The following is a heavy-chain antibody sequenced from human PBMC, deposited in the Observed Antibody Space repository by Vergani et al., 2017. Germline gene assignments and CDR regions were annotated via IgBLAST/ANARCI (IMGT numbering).Heavy chain of an antibody. V-gene: IGHV3-30*03. CDR1: GFSFRGHG. Sequence: VQLLESGGGVVQPGRSLTLSCVASGFSFRGHGMHWVRQAPGKGLEWVAFIRYDGSRRDYGESVKGRFTISRDNSKNMVYIQMNSLRPEDTAVYYCVRGKGTFETWVQGTLVTVAS. CDR2: IRYDGSRR. D-gene: IGHD1-7*01. CDR3: VRGKGTFET. J-gene: IGHJ5*02.